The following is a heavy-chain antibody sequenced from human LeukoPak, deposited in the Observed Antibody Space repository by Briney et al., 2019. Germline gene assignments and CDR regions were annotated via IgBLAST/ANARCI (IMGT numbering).Heavy chain of an antibody. CDR1: GFSFSGYG. CDR3: AKVISTYYHDGSPLPVDY. CDR2: IKFDGSIT. J-gene: IGHJ4*02. D-gene: IGHD3-22*01. V-gene: IGHV3-74*01. Sequence: GGSLRLSCAASGFSFSGYGMSWVRQAPGKGLVWVSRIKFDGSITSYADSVKGRFTISRDNPKNTLYLQMNSLRAEDTAVYYCAKVISTYYHDGSPLPVDYWGQGTLVTVSS.